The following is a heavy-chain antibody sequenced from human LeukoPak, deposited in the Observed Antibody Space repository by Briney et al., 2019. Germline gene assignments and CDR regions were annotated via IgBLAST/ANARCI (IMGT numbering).Heavy chain of an antibody. D-gene: IGHD4-17*01. CDR3: ARDYGDYGNDY. J-gene: IGHJ4*02. V-gene: IGHV3-48*03. CDR1: GFTFSSYE. CDR2: ISSSGSTI. Sequence: GGSLRLSCAASGFTFSSYEMNWVRQAPGKGLEWVLYISSSGSTIYYADSVKGRFTISRDNAKNSLYLQMNSLRAEDTAVYYCARDYGDYGNDYWGQGTLVTVSS.